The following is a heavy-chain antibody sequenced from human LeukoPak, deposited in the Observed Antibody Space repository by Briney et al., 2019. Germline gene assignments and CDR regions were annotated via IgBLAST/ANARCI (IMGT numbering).Heavy chain of an antibody. D-gene: IGHD3-3*01. CDR1: GFTFSSYE. Sequence: PGGSLRLSCAASGFTFSSYEMNWVRQAPGKGLEWVSYISSSGSTMYYADSVKGRFTISRDNSKNTLYLQMNSLRAEDTAVYYCARDQIREVVFLPDYWGQGTLVTVSS. V-gene: IGHV3-48*03. J-gene: IGHJ4*02. CDR2: ISSSGSTM. CDR3: ARDQIREVVFLPDY.